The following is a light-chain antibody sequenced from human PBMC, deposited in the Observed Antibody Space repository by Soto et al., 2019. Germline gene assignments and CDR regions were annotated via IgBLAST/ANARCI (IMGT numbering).Light chain of an antibody. CDR1: HSVSSNY. Sequence: EIVLTQSPGTLSLSPGERATLSCRASHSVSSNYLAWYQQKPGQAPRLLIYDVSSRATGIPDRFSGSGSGTDFTLTISRLESVDFSVYYCKQYGISPTFGQGTKVEIK. J-gene: IGKJ1*01. CDR2: DVS. V-gene: IGKV3-20*01. CDR3: KQYGISPT.